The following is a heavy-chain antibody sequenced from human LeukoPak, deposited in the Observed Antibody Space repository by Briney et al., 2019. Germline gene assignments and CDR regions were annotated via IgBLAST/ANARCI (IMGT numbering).Heavy chain of an antibody. J-gene: IGHJ4*02. D-gene: IGHD3-22*01. CDR3: XXXXXYASXXXXXDX. CDR1: GDPISSGRHY. Sequence: SQTLSLTCTVSGDPISSGRHYWSWVRHHPEKGLEWIGYIHYTGRSENKFYNPSLESRISISVDPSRNQFSLSLNSVTSADTXXXXXXXXXXYASXXXXXDXXXQXTPVTVSS. CDR2: IHYTGRSENK. V-gene: IGHV4-31*03.